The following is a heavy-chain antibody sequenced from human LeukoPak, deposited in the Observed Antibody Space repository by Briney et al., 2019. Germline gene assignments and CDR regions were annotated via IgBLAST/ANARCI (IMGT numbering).Heavy chain of an antibody. J-gene: IGHJ5*02. CDR3: ARGDGDHGWFDP. CDR1: GYSISSGYY. Sequence: PSETLSLTCTVSGYSISSGYYWGWIRQPPGKGLEWIGSIYHSGSTYYNPSLKSRVTISVDTSKNQFSLKLSSVTAADTAVYYCARGDGDHGWFDPWGQGTPVTVSS. D-gene: IGHD4-17*01. V-gene: IGHV4-38-2*02. CDR2: IYHSGST.